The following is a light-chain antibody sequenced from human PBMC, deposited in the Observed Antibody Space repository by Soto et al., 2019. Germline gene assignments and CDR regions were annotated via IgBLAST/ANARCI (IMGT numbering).Light chain of an antibody. V-gene: IGKV1-5*03. CDR3: QQYNSFSGYT. CDR1: QSISSW. J-gene: IGKJ2*01. CDR2: KAS. Sequence: DIQMTQSPSTLSASVGDRVTITCRASQSISSWLAWYQQKPGKAPKVLIYKASSLETGVPSRFXDSGSGTEFTLTISSLQPDDFATYYCQQYNSFSGYTFGQGTKLEIK.